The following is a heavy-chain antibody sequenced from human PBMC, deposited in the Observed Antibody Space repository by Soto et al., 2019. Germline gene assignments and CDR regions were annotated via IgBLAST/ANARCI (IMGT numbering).Heavy chain of an antibody. CDR2: IWYDGSNK. V-gene: IGHV3-33*01. CDR1: GFTFSSYG. J-gene: IGHJ4*02. D-gene: IGHD2-2*01. Sequence: QVQLVESGGGVVQPGRSLRLSCAASGFTFSSYGMHWVRQAPGKGLEWVAVIWYDGSNKYYADSVKGRFTISRDNSKNTLDLQMNSLRGEDTAVYYCARGGKSRGGIVVVPAAIMPPDYWGQGTLVTVSS. CDR3: ARGGKSRGGIVVVPAAIMPPDY.